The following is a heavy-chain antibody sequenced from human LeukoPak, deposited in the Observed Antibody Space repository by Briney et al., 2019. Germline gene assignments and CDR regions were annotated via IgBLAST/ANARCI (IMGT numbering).Heavy chain of an antibody. Sequence: ASVKVSCKASGYTFTSYYMHWVPQAPGQGLEWMGIINPSGGSTSYAQKFQGRVTMTRDTSTSTVYMELSSLRSEDAAVYYCARATTPYSSSSAFDYWGQGTLVTVSS. D-gene: IGHD6-6*01. V-gene: IGHV1-46*01. J-gene: IGHJ4*02. CDR3: ARATTPYSSSSAFDY. CDR2: INPSGGST. CDR1: GYTFTSYY.